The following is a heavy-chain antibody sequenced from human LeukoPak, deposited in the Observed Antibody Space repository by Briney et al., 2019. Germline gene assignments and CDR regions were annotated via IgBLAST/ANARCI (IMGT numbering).Heavy chain of an antibody. D-gene: IGHD2-2*01. Sequence: SVKVSCKASGGTFSGYAISWVRQSAGQGLEWMGGFIPTLDTEKKGQKFQGRVTITADEYTTTAYMGLRSLTSHDTAVYYCVRGTYQLLRFGPIFYMDVWGTGTTITIS. CDR1: GGTFSGYA. V-gene: IGHV1-69*13. J-gene: IGHJ6*03. CDR2: FIPTLDTE. CDR3: VRGTYQLLRFGPIFYMDV.